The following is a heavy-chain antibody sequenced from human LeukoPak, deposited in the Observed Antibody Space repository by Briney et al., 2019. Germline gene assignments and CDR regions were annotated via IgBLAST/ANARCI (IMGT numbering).Heavy chain of an antibody. V-gene: IGHV3-30*18. Sequence: GVSLRLSCAASGFTFNNYGMHWVRQAPGKGLEWVAVISYDGRNKHYPDSVKGRFTISRDISTDTLWLQMDSLRTEDTAVYYCAKGPLRGTAAAIDYWGQGTLVTVSS. CDR1: GFTFNNYG. J-gene: IGHJ4*02. D-gene: IGHD2-2*01. CDR3: AKGPLRGTAAAIDY. CDR2: ISYDGRNK.